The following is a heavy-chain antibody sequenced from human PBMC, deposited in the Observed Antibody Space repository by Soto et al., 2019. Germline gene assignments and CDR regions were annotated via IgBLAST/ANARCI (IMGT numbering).Heavy chain of an antibody. CDR3: TIVRVADSALDH. V-gene: IGHV3-7*01. CDR1: KFTFSNYW. CDR2: IDQDGSEK. D-gene: IGHD3-10*02. Sequence: PGGSLRLSCEASKFTFSNYWMSWVRQAPWKGLEWVANIDQDGSEKYSVDSVKGRFTISRDNSKNTLFLHMSNLRAEDTAMYYCTIVRVADSALDHWGQGTLVTVSS. J-gene: IGHJ4*02.